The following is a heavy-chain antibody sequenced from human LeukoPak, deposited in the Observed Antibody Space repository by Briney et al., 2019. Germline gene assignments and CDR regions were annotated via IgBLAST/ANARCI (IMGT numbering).Heavy chain of an antibody. D-gene: IGHD6-13*01. CDR1: GGSISSGGYY. V-gene: IGHV4-31*03. CDR2: IYYSGST. Sequence: TSETLSLTCTVSGGSISSGGYYWSWIRQHPGKGLEWIGYIYYSGSTYYNPSLKSRVTISVDTSKNQFSLKLSSVTAADTAVYYCARGRQQLTPADAFDTWGQGTMVTVSS. CDR3: ARGRQQLTPADAFDT. J-gene: IGHJ3*02.